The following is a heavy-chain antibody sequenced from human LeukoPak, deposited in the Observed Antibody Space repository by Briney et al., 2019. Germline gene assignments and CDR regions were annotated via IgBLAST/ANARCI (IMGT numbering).Heavy chain of an antibody. CDR3: AKPTRVRIVVVTGAVDPVVDY. CDR2: IRYDGSNK. J-gene: IGHJ4*02. CDR1: GFTFSSYG. V-gene: IGHV3-30*02. D-gene: IGHD2-15*01. Sequence: PAGGSLRLSCAASGFTFSSYGMHWVRQAPGKGLEWVSFIRYDGSNKYYADSVKGRFTISRDNSKNTLYLEMNSLRVEDTAVYYCAKPTRVRIVVVTGAVDPVVDYWGQGTLVTVSS.